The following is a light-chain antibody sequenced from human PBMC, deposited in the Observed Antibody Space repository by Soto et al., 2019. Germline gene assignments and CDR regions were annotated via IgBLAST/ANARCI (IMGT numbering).Light chain of an antibody. J-gene: IGKJ1*01. Sequence: DIAWTQSPGTLSLSPGEGATLSCRASQSVSNNYLAWYQQKPGQAPRLLIYGASNRATGIPDRFSGSGSGTDFTLTISRLEPEDFAVYYCQQYGSSGAFGQGTKVDIK. CDR1: QSVSNNY. CDR3: QQYGSSGA. V-gene: IGKV3-20*01. CDR2: GAS.